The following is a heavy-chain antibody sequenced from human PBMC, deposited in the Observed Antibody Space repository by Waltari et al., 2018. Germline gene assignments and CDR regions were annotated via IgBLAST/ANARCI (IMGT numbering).Heavy chain of an antibody. V-gene: IGHV3-53*01. CDR1: GGSISSSSYY. D-gene: IGHD1-7*01. Sequence: LQLQESGPGLVKPSETLSLTCTVSGGSISSSSYYWGWIRQPPGKGLEWVSVIYSGGSTYYADSVKGRFTISRDNSKNTLYLQMNSLRAEDTAVYYCARDGGRRTYYMDVWGKGTTVTVSS. J-gene: IGHJ6*03. CDR2: IYSGGST. CDR3: ARDGGRRTYYMDV.